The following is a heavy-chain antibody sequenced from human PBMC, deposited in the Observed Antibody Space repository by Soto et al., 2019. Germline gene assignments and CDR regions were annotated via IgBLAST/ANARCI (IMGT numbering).Heavy chain of an antibody. Sequence: GSLRLSCAASGFTFSSYSMNWVRQAPGKGLEWVSYISSSSSTIYYADSVKGRFTISRDNAKNSLYLQMNSPRAEDTAVYYCARGAYYYDSSGLSYWGQGTLVTVSS. J-gene: IGHJ4*02. V-gene: IGHV3-48*01. CDR1: GFTFSSYS. D-gene: IGHD3-22*01. CDR2: ISSSSSTI. CDR3: ARGAYYYDSSGLSY.